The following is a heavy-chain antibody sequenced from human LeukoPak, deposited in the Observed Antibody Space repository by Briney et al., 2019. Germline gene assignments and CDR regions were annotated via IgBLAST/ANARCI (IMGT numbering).Heavy chain of an antibody. V-gene: IGHV3-30*02. D-gene: IGHD3-22*01. CDR3: AKASAMIVVVSKHFDY. Sequence: GGSLRLSCAASRFTFSSYGMHWVRQAPGKGLEWVAFIRYDGSNKYYADSVKGRFTVSRHNSKNTLYLQMNSLRAEDTAVYYCAKASAMIVVVSKHFDYWGQGTLVTVSS. CDR1: RFTFSSYG. J-gene: IGHJ4*02. CDR2: IRYDGSNK.